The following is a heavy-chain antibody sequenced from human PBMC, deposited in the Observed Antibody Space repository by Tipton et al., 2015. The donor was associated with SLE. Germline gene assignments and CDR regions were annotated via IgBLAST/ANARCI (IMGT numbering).Heavy chain of an antibody. V-gene: IGHV3-30*18. D-gene: IGHD6-13*01. J-gene: IGHJ2*01. Sequence: SLRLSCAASGFTFSSYGMHWVRQAPGKGLEWVAVIWYDGSNKYYADSVKGRFTISRDNSKNTLYLQMNSLRAEDTAVYYCAKADPQYSSRCWYFDLWGRGTLVTVSS. CDR2: IWYDGSNK. CDR3: AKADPQYSSRCWYFDL. CDR1: GFTFSSYG.